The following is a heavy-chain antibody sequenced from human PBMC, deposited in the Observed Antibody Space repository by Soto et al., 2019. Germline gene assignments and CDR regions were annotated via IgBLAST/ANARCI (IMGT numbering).Heavy chain of an antibody. Sequence: QVQLVQSGAEVKKPGSSVKVSCKTSGVSFNNNGIGWVRQAPGHGLEWMGGVSPAFRTSNYARKFQGRISITAAASTGTVNMELSSLSSEDTAQYYCARVLYYGSGSYSRCDMDVWGQGTTVTVSS. CDR2: VSPAFRTS. J-gene: IGHJ6*02. CDR3: ARVLYYGSGSYSRCDMDV. CDR1: GVSFNNNG. V-gene: IGHV1-69*01. D-gene: IGHD3-10*01.